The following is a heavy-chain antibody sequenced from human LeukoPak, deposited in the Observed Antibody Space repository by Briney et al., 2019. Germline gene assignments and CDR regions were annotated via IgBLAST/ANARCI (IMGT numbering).Heavy chain of an antibody. V-gene: IGHV3-66*01. CDR1: EFTVSSNY. D-gene: IGHD4-17*01. CDR3: ARGGKYGDDAFDI. Sequence: PGGSLRLSCAASEFTVSSNYMSWVRQAPGKGLEWVSVIYSGGNTYYADSLKGRFTISRDNSKNTLYLQMNSLRAEDTAVYYCARGGKYGDDAFDIWGQGTMVTVSS. CDR2: IYSGGNT. J-gene: IGHJ3*02.